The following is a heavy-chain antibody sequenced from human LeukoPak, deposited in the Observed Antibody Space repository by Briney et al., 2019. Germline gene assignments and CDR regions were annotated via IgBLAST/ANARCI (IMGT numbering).Heavy chain of an antibody. V-gene: IGHV3-21*01. D-gene: IGHD5-12*01. CDR1: GFTFGSYS. Sequence: GGSLRLSCAASGFTFGSYSMNWVRQAPGKGLEWVSSISSSSSYIYYADSVKGRFTISRDNAKNSLYLQMNSLRAEDTAVYYCARDRDSGFYYYGMDVWGQGTTVTVSS. CDR3: ARDRDSGFYYYGMDV. J-gene: IGHJ6*02. CDR2: ISSSSSYI.